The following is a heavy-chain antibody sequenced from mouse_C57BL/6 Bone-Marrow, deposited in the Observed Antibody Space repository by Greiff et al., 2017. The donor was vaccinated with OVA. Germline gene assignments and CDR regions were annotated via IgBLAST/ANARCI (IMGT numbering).Heavy chain of an antibody. CDR1: GYTFTSYW. Sequence: QVQLQQSGAELVKPGASVKLSCKASGYTFTSYWMQWVKQRPGQGLEWIGEIDPSDSYTNYNQKFKGKATLTVDTSSSTAYMQLSSLTSEDSAVYYCARRRYYGSSYWYFDVWGTGTTVTVSS. CDR3: ARRRYYGSSYWYFDV. V-gene: IGHV1-50*01. CDR2: IDPSDSYT. D-gene: IGHD1-1*01. J-gene: IGHJ1*03.